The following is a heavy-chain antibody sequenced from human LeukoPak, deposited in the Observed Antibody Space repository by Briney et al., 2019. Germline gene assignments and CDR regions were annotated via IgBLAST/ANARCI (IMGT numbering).Heavy chain of an antibody. CDR1: GGTVSSYA. J-gene: IGHJ4*02. CDR3: ARDRYTLAVAGHFDY. V-gene: IGHV1-69*13. Sequence: SVKVSCKASGGTVSSYAISWVRQAPGQGREWMGGIIPIFGTANYAQKFQGRVTITADESTSTAYMELSRLRSEDQAVYYCARDRYTLAVAGHFDYWGQGTLVPVSS. CDR2: IIPIFGTA. D-gene: IGHD6-19*01.